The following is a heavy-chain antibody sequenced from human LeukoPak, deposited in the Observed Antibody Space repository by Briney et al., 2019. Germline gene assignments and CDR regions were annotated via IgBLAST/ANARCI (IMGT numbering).Heavy chain of an antibody. Sequence: PETLSLTCTVSGGSISSYYWSWIRQPPGKGLEWIGYIYYSGSTNYNPSLKSRVTISVDTSKNQFSLKLSSVTAADTAVYYCASSKYSSGWPDDAFDIWGQGTMVTVSS. V-gene: IGHV4-59*08. CDR3: ASSKYSSGWPDDAFDI. J-gene: IGHJ3*02. CDR2: IYYSGST. D-gene: IGHD6-19*01. CDR1: GGSISSYY.